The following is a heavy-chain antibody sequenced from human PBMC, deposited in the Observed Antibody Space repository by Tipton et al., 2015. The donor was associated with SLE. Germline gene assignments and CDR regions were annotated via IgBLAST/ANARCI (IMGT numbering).Heavy chain of an antibody. CDR3: AGQEYCSSTSCPLFDY. D-gene: IGHD2-2*01. CDR2: IYYSGST. CDR1: GGSISSGGYY. V-gene: IGHV4-39*01. J-gene: IGHJ4*02. Sequence: TLSLTCTVSGGSISSGGYYWSWIRQHPGKGLEWIGSIYYSGSTYYNPSLKSRVTISVDTSKNQFSLKLSSVTAADTAVYYCAGQEYCSSTSCPLFDYWGQGTLVTVSS.